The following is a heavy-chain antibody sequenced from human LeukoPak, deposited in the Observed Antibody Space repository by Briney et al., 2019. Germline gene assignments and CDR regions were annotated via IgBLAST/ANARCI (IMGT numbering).Heavy chain of an antibody. D-gene: IGHD4-17*01. V-gene: IGHV1-18*01. CDR2: ISAYNGNT. Sequence: ASVNVSCKASGYTFTSYGISWVRQAPGQGLEWMGWISAYNGNTNYAQKLQGRVTMTTDTSTSTAYMELRSLRSDDTAVYYCALYGDYEGGPHYYYYGMDVWGQGTTVTVSS. J-gene: IGHJ6*02. CDR3: ALYGDYEGGPHYYYYGMDV. CDR1: GYTFTSYG.